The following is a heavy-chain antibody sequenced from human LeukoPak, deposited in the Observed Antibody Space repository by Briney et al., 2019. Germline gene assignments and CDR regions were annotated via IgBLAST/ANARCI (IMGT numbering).Heavy chain of an antibody. CDR2: IYHSGGT. J-gene: IGHJ6*03. CDR1: GFIFSDFS. D-gene: IGHD2-8*01. Sequence: GSLRLSCTVSGFIFSDFSMSWVRQPPGKGLEWIGEIYHSGGTNYNPSLKSRITISVDKSQNQFSLKVNSLTAADTAVYYCATNGYYCMDVWGKGTTVTVSS. CDR3: ATNGYYCMDV. V-gene: IGHV4-4*02.